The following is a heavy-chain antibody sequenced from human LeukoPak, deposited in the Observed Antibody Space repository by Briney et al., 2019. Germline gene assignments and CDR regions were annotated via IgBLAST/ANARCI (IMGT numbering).Heavy chain of an antibody. CDR3: AKATGYSSSWDAFDI. CDR1: GFTFDDYA. Sequence: ARSLRLSCAASGFTFDDYAMHWVRQAPGKGLEWVSGISWDSGSIGYADSVKGRFTISRDNAKNSLYLQMNSLRAEDTALYYCAKATGYSSSWDAFDIWGQGTMVTVSS. J-gene: IGHJ3*02. D-gene: IGHD6-13*01. CDR2: ISWDSGSI. V-gene: IGHV3-9*01.